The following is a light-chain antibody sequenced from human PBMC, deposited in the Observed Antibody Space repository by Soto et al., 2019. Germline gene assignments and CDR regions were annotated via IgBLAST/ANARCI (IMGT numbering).Light chain of an antibody. Sequence: QSALTQPASVSGSPGQSITISCTGTSSDIGSSNYVSWYQQHPGKAPKVMIYEVSNRPSGVSNRFSGSKSGNTASLTISGLQAEDEADYYCSSYTSSSTLDIFGTGTKLTVL. CDR3: SSYTSSSTLDI. J-gene: IGLJ1*01. V-gene: IGLV2-14*01. CDR1: SSDIGSSNY. CDR2: EVS.